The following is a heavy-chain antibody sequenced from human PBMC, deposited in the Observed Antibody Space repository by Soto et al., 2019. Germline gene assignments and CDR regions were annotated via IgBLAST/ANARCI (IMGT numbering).Heavy chain of an antibody. CDR1: GFSLRTSGVG. V-gene: IGHV2-5*01. D-gene: IGHD6-25*01. Sequence: SGPTLVNPTQTLTLTCTFSGFSLRTSGVGVGWIRQPPGKAPEWLALIYWNDDKRYSPSLKSRLTITKDTSKNQVVLTMTDMDPVDTGTYYCAQRLGSRGSFDYWGQGSLVTVSS. CDR3: AQRLGSRGSFDY. CDR2: IYWNDDK. J-gene: IGHJ4*02.